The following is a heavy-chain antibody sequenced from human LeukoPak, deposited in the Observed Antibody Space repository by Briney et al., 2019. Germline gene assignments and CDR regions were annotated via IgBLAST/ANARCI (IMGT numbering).Heavy chain of an antibody. CDR1: GGSISSGGYY. D-gene: IGHD3-9*01. V-gene: IGHV4-31*03. CDR3: ARGSFHWLLG. CDR2: IYYSGST. Sequence: SETLSLTCTVSGGSISSGGYYWSWIRQHPGKGLEWIGYIYYSGSTYYNPSLKSRVTISVDTSKNQFSLKLGSVTAADTAVYYCARGSFHWLLGWGQGTLVTVSS. J-gene: IGHJ4*02.